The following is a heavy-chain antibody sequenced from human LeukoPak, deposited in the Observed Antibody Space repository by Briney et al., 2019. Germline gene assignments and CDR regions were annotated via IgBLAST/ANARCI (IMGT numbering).Heavy chain of an antibody. J-gene: IGHJ5*02. D-gene: IGHD6-6*01. CDR2: IYYSGST. V-gene: IGHV4-59*01. CDR1: GGSISSYY. CDR3: ARGGVSIAARWFDP. Sequence: SETLSLTCTVSGGSISSYYWSWIRQPPGKGLEWIGYIYYSGSTNYNPSLKSRVAISVDTSKNQFSLKLSSVTAADTAVYYCARGGVSIAARWFDPWGQGTLVTVSS.